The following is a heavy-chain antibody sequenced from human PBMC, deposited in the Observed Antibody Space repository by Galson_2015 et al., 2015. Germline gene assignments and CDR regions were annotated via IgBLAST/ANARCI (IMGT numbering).Heavy chain of an antibody. CDR3: ASDWVAGVTGLGY. J-gene: IGHJ4*03. Sequence: SVKVSCKATEYTFTTYEMYWVRQAPGQGLEWMGTVYPSGGDATYAQKFQGRVTMTRDTSTSTVYMELSSLRSDDTAVYYCASDWVAGVTGLGYSGHGTLVTVSS. CDR2: VYPSGGDA. CDR1: EYTFTTYE. V-gene: IGHV1-46*01. D-gene: IGHD5-18*01.